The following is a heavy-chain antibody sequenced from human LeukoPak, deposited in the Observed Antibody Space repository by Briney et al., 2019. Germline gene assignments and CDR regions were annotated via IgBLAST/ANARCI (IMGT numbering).Heavy chain of an antibody. D-gene: IGHD3-22*01. J-gene: IGHJ4*02. Sequence: ASVKVSCKASVYTFTSYYMHWVRQGPGQGLEWVGIINPSGGSTSYAQKFQGRVTMTRDMSTSTVYMELSSLRSEDTAVYYCATHPVYYYDSSGYYARDYWGQGTLVTVSS. CDR3: ATHPVYYYDSSGYYARDY. V-gene: IGHV1-46*01. CDR2: INPSGGST. CDR1: VYTFTSYY.